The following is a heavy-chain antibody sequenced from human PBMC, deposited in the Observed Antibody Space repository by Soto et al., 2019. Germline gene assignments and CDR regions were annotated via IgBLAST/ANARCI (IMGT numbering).Heavy chain of an antibody. Sequence: PGGSLRLSCAASGFTFSYYYMSWIRQSPGRGLEWVSYISSSGSTIYYADSVKGRFTISRDNAKNSLYLQMNSLRAEDTAVYYCARDGGGSSSFRPENWFDPWGQGTLVTVSS. CDR1: GFTFSYYY. CDR3: ARDGGGSSSFRPENWFDP. V-gene: IGHV3-11*01. D-gene: IGHD6-6*01. J-gene: IGHJ5*02. CDR2: ISSSGSTI.